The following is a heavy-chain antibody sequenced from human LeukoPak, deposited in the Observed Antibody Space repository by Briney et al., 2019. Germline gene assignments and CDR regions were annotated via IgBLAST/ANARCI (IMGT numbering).Heavy chain of an antibody. Sequence: PSETLSLTCAVYGGSFSGYYWSWIRQPPGKGLGWIGEINHSGSTNYNPSLKSRVTISVDTSKNQFSLKLSSVTAADTAVYYCARRSQWLGGSWFDPWGQGTLVTVSS. CDR1: GGSFSGYY. D-gene: IGHD6-19*01. CDR3: ARRSQWLGGSWFDP. V-gene: IGHV4-34*01. J-gene: IGHJ5*02. CDR2: INHSGST.